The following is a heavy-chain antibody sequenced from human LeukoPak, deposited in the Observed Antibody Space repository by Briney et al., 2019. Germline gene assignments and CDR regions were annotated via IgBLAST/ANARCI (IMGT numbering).Heavy chain of an antibody. V-gene: IGHV3-73*01. CDR1: GFTFSGCD. D-gene: IGHD3-3*01. CDR3: TTYKSGHY. CDR2: ITTKANRYAT. Sequence: PGGSLRLSCAASGFTFSGCDMHWVRQASGKGLEWVGRITTKANRYATAYAASLKGRFTISRHDSKNTAYLQMNSLRTEDTAVYYRTTYKSGHYWGQGTLVTVSS. J-gene: IGHJ4*02.